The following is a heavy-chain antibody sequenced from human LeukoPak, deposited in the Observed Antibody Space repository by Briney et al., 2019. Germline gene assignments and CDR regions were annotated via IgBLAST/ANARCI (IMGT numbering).Heavy chain of an antibody. J-gene: IGHJ6*02. CDR2: IYYSGST. Sequence: SETLSLTCTVSGGSISSYYWSWIRQPPGKGLEWIGYIYYSGSTNYNPSLKSRVTISVDTSKNQFSLKLSSVTAADTAVYYCARDLAARPSMVRGLGMDVWGQGTTVTVSS. D-gene: IGHD3-10*01. CDR1: GGSISSYY. V-gene: IGHV4-59*01. CDR3: ARDLAARPSMVRGLGMDV.